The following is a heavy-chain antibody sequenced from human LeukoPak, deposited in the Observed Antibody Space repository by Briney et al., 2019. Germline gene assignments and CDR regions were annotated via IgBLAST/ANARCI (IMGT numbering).Heavy chain of an antibody. J-gene: IGHJ4*02. D-gene: IGHD3-10*01. V-gene: IGHV3-11*01. CDR2: ISGSGDII. Sequence: PGGSLRLSCAASGFIFSNYYMSWIRRAPGKGLEWVSYISGSGDIIYYPDSVKGRFTISRDKTKNSLYLQMNSLRADDTPVYYCAHLRGRSRLDYWGQGTLVTVSS. CDR1: GFIFSNYY. CDR3: AHLRGRSRLDY.